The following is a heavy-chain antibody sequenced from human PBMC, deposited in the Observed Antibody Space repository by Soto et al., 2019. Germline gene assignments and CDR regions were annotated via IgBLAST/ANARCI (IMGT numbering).Heavy chain of an antibody. Sequence: QVQLVQSGAEVKKPGSSVKVSCKASVDTFSNHTISWVRQAPGQGREWMGRIIPMLGLANYAQKVQGRVTITADKSTSTAYMELSSLRSADTAVYYCARVQEMGTVTKVYYYNIAVWGKGTTVTVSS. CDR3: ARVQEMGTVTKVYYYNIAV. J-gene: IGHJ6*03. D-gene: IGHD4-17*01. CDR2: IIPMLGLA. CDR1: VDTFSNHT. V-gene: IGHV1-69*02.